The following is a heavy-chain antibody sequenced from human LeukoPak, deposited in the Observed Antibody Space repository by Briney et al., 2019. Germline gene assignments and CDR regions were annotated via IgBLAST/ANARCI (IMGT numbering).Heavy chain of an antibody. CDR3: ARGGLASTTTTTYDQ. V-gene: IGHV3-7*01. D-gene: IGHD4-17*01. CDR2: IKQDGSEK. Sequence: GGSLRLSCAASGFTFSSYWMSWVRQAPGKGLEWVANIKQDGSEKYYVDSVKGRFTISRDNSKNTLFLQMGSLRAEDMAVYYCARGGLASTTTTTYDQWGQGTLVTVSS. J-gene: IGHJ4*02. CDR1: GFTFSSYW.